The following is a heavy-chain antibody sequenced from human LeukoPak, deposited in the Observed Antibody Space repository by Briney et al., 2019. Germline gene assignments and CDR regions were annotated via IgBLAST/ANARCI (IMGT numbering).Heavy chain of an antibody. Sequence: SETLSLTCIISGGSISSTTYYWGWIRQPPGKGLEWIGTIYYSGNTYYNPSLQSRVTISVDTPKNQFSLKLSSVTAADTAVYYCARDLGDYFGQGTLVTVSS. V-gene: IGHV4-39*07. CDR2: IYYSGNT. J-gene: IGHJ4*02. CDR1: GGSISSTTYY. CDR3: ARDLGDY.